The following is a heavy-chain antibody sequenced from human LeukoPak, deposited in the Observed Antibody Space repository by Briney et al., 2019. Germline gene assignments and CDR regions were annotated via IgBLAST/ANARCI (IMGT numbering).Heavy chain of an antibody. Sequence: SQTLSLTCAISGDSVSSNSAAWNWIRQSPSRGLEWLGRTYYRSKWYNDYAVSVKSRITINPDTSKNQFSLQLNSVTPEDTAVYYCAREGDLSPGQYSSGWFYWGQGTLVTVSS. J-gene: IGHJ4*02. CDR1: GDSVSSNSAA. CDR2: TYYRSKWYN. CDR3: AREGDLSPGQYSSGWFY. V-gene: IGHV6-1*01. D-gene: IGHD6-19*01.